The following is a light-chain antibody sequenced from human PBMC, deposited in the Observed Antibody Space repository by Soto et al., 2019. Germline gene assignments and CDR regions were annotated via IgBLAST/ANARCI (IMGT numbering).Light chain of an antibody. Sequence: QTVVTQPPSASGTPGQRVTISCSGSSSNIGSNPVNWYQQLPGTAPKLLIYSNNQWPSGVPDRFSDSKSGTSASLAISGLQSEDEADYYCASWDDNLNGVVFGGGTQLTVL. CDR3: ASWDDNLNGVV. V-gene: IGLV1-44*01. CDR1: SSNIGSNP. CDR2: SNN. J-gene: IGLJ7*01.